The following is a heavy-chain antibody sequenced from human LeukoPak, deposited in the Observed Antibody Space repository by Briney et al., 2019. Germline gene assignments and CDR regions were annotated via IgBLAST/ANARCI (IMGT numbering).Heavy chain of an antibody. CDR3: ASGAYYDILTGQMDI. J-gene: IGHJ3*02. V-gene: IGHV3-21*01. CDR2: ISSSSSYI. D-gene: IGHD3-9*01. Sequence: GGSLRLSCAASGFTFSSYEMNWVRQAPGKGLEWVSSISSSSSYIYYADSVKGRFTISRDNAKNSLYLQMNSLRAEDTAVYYCASGAYYDILTGQMDIWGQGTMVTVSS. CDR1: GFTFSSYE.